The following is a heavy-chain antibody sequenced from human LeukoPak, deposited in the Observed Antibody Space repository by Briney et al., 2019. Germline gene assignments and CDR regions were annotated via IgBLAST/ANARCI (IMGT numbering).Heavy chain of an antibody. V-gene: IGHV3-23*01. CDR2: ISGSGANT. CDR3: AKGSGYSNGDAIDY. D-gene: IGHD5-18*01. Sequence: GGSLRLSCAASGFTFTSHGMHWVRQAPGKGLEWVSLISGSGANTYYADSVKGRFTISRDNSKNTVYLQMNSLRAEDTAVYYCAKGSGYSNGDAIDYWGQGTLVTVSS. J-gene: IGHJ4*02. CDR1: GFTFTSHG.